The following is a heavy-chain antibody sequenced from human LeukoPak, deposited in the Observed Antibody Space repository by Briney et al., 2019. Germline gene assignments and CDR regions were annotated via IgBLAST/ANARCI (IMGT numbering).Heavy chain of an antibody. Sequence: ASVKVSCKASGYTFTSYYMHWVRQAPGQGLEWMGIINPSGGSTTYAQKFQGRVTMTRDTSTSTVYMELSSLRSEDTAVYYCARERVVYNTPYCYYYGMDVWGQGTTVTVSS. J-gene: IGHJ6*02. CDR2: INPSGGST. CDR1: GYTFTSYY. D-gene: IGHD1-1*01. CDR3: ARERVVYNTPYCYYYGMDV. V-gene: IGHV1-46*01.